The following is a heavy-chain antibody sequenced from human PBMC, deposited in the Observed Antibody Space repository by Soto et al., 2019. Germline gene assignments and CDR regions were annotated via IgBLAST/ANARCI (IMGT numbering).Heavy chain of an antibody. CDR1: GFTFSSYA. D-gene: IGHD6-6*01. CDR2: ISGSGGST. Sequence: GGSLRLSCAASGFTFSSYAMSWVRQAPGKGLEWVSSISGSGGSTYYADSVKGRFTISRDNSKNTLYLQMNSLRAEDTAVYYCAKRVTIADRPRYFDYWGQGTLGTVSS. CDR3: AKRVTIADRPRYFDY. J-gene: IGHJ4*02. V-gene: IGHV3-23*01.